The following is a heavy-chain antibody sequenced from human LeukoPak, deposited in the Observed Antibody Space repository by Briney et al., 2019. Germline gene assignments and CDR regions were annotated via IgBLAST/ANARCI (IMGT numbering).Heavy chain of an antibody. CDR1: GYTFTGYY. D-gene: IGHD3-10*01. J-gene: IGHJ3*02. Sequence: GASVKVSCKASGYTFTGYYMHWVRQAPGQGLEWMGWINPNSGGTNYAQKFQGRVTMTRHTSISTAYMELSRLRSDDTAVYYCARDLILWFGVLPNAFDIWGQGTMVTVSS. V-gene: IGHV1-2*02. CDR3: ARDLILWFGVLPNAFDI. CDR2: INPNSGGT.